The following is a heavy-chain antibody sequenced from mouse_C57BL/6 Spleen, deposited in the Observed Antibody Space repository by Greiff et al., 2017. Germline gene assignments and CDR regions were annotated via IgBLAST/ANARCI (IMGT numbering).Heavy chain of an antibody. CDR1: GYTFTDYE. CDR3: TRGYGNYHDY. V-gene: IGHV1-15*01. Sequence: VQLQQSGAELVRPGASVTLSCKASGYTFTDYEMHWVKQTPVHGLEWIGAIDPETGGTAYNQKFKGKAILTADKSSSTAYMELRSLTSEDAAVYYCTRGYGNYHDYWGQGTTLTVSS. J-gene: IGHJ2*01. CDR2: IDPETGGT. D-gene: IGHD2-1*01.